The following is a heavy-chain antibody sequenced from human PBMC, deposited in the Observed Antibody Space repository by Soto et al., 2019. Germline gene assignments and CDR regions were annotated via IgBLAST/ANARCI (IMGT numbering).Heavy chain of an antibody. J-gene: IGHJ4*02. CDR2: INSDGSST. D-gene: IGHD2-15*01. Sequence: EVQLVESGGGLVQPGGSLRLSCAGSELTFSSYWMHWVRQAPGKGLVWVSRINSDGSSTNYADSVKGRFTISRDNAKNPLYPQMNRLRGGDMAGYYFSRGQGSYCSGNKGYSLDYWGQGTLVNVSS. CDR1: ELTFSSYW. V-gene: IGHV3-74*01. CDR3: SRGQGSYCSGNKGYSLDY.